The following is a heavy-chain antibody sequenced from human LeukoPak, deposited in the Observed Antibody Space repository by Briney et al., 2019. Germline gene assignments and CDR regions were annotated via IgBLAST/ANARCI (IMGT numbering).Heavy chain of an antibody. CDR2: IIPIFGTA. CDR1: GGTFSSYA. D-gene: IGHD2-2*01. Sequence: GASVKVSCKASGGTFSSYAISWVRQAPGQGLEWMGGIIPIFGTANYAQKFQGRVTITADESTSTAYMELSSLRSDDTAVYYCARVREYQPVNDYWGQGTLVTVSS. J-gene: IGHJ4*02. CDR3: ARVREYQPVNDY. V-gene: IGHV1-69*13.